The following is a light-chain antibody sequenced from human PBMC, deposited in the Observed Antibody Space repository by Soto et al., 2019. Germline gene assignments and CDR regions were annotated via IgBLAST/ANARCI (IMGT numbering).Light chain of an antibody. V-gene: IGLV4-69*01. CDR3: QTGGTGIL. CDR1: SGHSDYA. Sequence: QLVLTQSPSASASLGASVKLTCTLSSGHSDYAIAWHQQQPEKGPRYLMKLNSDGSHTKGDGIPDRFSGSSSGAERYLTISSLQSEDEADYYCQTGGTGILFGGGTKLTVL. J-gene: IGLJ2*01. CDR2: LNSDGSH.